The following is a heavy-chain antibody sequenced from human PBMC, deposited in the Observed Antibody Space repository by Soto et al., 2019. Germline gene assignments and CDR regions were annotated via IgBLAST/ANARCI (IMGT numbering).Heavy chain of an antibody. CDR2: ISGSSSYI. J-gene: IGHJ6*02. CDR1: GFTFSSYS. V-gene: IGHV3-21*01. Sequence: PGGSLRLSCAASGFTFSSYSMNWVRQAPGKGLEWVSSISGSSSYIYYADSVKGRFTISRDNAKNSLYLQMNSLRAEDTAVYYCARDPHPIAVADFPDYGMDVWGQGTTVTVSS. CDR3: ARDPHPIAVADFPDYGMDV. D-gene: IGHD6-19*01.